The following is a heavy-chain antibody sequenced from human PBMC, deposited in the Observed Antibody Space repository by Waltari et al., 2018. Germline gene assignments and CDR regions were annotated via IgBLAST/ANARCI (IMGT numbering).Heavy chain of an antibody. D-gene: IGHD3-16*01. CDR1: GFPFSPYT. V-gene: IGHV3-23*01. J-gene: IGHJ6*02. CDR3: AKDEGARVAPTFGMDA. CDR2: MTAVGLR. Sequence: EMQLLESGGALVQPGGSLRLSCVASGFPFSPYTMNWVGQAPGRGEGGVAFMTAVGLRDYGDAVKGRFTIARDNAKNTLYWQRCRLRVEDTARYYCAKDEGARVAPTFGMDAWGQGTTVIVSS.